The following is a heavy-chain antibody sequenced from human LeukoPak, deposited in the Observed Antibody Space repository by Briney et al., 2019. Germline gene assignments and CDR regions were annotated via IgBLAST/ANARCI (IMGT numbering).Heavy chain of an antibody. CDR3: AYGLVIGPHFDY. CDR2: ISYDGSNK. CDR1: GFTFGDYA. D-gene: IGHD3/OR15-3a*01. Sequence: PGGSLRLSCTASGFTFGDYAMSWFRQAPGKGLEWVAVISYDGSNKCYADSVKGRFTISRDNSKNTLYLQMNSLRAEDTAVYYCAYGLVIGPHFDYWGQGTQVTVSS. V-gene: IGHV3-30*04. J-gene: IGHJ4*02.